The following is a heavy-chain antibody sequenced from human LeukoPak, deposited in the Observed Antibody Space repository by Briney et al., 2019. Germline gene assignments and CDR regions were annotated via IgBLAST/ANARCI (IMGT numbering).Heavy chain of an antibody. D-gene: IGHD5-24*01. CDR3: ATYGDGYNVDYYYYGMDV. V-gene: IGHV1-8*01. CDR1: GYTFSNYD. Sequence: ASVKVSCKASGYTFSNYDINWVRQVTGQGLEWMGWMNPDSGNTGYAQRFQGRVTLTRNPSISTAYMEVSSLRSEDTAVYFCATYGDGYNVDYYYYGMDVRGQGTTVTVSS. J-gene: IGHJ6*02. CDR2: MNPDSGNT.